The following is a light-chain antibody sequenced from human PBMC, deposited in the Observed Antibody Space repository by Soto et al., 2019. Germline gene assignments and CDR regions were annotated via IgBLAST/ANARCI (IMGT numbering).Light chain of an antibody. J-gene: IGKJ3*01. CDR3: QKYNSAPLT. Sequence: DIQMTQSPSSLSASVGDRVTITCRASQGISKYLAWYQQKPGKVPKLLIYAASTLQSGVPSRFSGSGSGTPFTLTTSTLPPEDVATYYCQKYNSAPLTFGPGTKVDIK. CDR1: QGISKY. CDR2: AAS. V-gene: IGKV1-27*01.